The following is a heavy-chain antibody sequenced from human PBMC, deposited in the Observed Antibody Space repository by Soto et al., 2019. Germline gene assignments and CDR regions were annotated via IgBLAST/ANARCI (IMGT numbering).Heavy chain of an antibody. CDR1: GFTFRTYA. CDR2: ISHDGSNT. V-gene: IGHV3-30*18. J-gene: IGHJ4*02. CDR3: AKDAGSTEYCFAS. Sequence: QVQVVESGGGVVQPGRSLRLSCAASGFTFRTYAMHWVRQAPGKGLEWVAVISHDGSNTDYGDSVKGRFTISRDNSKSTLSLQMNSLRPEDTGVYYCAKDAGSTEYCFASWGQGTLVSVSS.